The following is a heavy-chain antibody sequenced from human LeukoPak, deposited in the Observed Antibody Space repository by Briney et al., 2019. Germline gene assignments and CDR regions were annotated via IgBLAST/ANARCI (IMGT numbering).Heavy chain of an antibody. CDR2: ISYDGSNK. Sequence: HSGGSLRLSCAASGFTFSSYGMHWVRQAPGKGLEWVAVISYDGSNKYYADSVKGRFTISRDNSKNTLYLQMNSLRAEDTAVYYCARGTLEYSSSSGAGEFDYWGQGTLVTVSS. CDR1: GFTFSSYG. CDR3: ARGTLEYSSSSGAGEFDY. V-gene: IGHV3-30*19. J-gene: IGHJ4*02. D-gene: IGHD6-6*01.